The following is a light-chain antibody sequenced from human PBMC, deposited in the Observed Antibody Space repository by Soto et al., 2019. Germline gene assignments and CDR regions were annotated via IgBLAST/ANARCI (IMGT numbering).Light chain of an antibody. CDR1: DNIGSN. V-gene: IGKV1-39*01. CDR2: AAS. J-gene: IGKJ4*01. CDR3: QQSYKILT. Sequence: DIQLTQSPASLSASVGGRVTITCRASDNIGSNLNWYQHQTGTAPKLLIYAASSLQGGVPSRFSGSGYGTQFTLTISGLQTEDFATYYCQQSYKILTFGGGTGVDI.